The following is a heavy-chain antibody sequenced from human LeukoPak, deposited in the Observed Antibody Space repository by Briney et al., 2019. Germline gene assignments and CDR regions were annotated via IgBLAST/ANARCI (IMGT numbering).Heavy chain of an antibody. J-gene: IGHJ4*02. Sequence: PGGSLRLSCAASGFTFSSDAMSWVRQAPGKGLEWVSAISGSGGSTYYADSVKGRFSISRGNSKNTLYLQMNSLRAEDTAVYYCAKGVRDNWNYRFYYWGQGTLVTVSS. CDR2: ISGSGGST. V-gene: IGHV3-23*01. D-gene: IGHD1-7*01. CDR1: GFTFSSDA. CDR3: AKGVRDNWNYRFYY.